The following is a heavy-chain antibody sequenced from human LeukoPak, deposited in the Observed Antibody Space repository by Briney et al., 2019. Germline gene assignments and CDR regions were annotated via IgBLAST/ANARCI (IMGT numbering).Heavy chain of an antibody. CDR1: GGSISSGDYY. V-gene: IGHV4-30-4*01. D-gene: IGHD3-22*01. CDR2: IYYSGST. CDR3: ARTYYYDSSGYYFQPNFDL. J-gene: IGHJ2*01. Sequence: SETLPLTCTVSGGSISSGDYYWSWIRQPLGKGLEWIGYIYYSGSTYYNPSLKSRVTISVDTSKNQFSLKLSSVTAADTAVYYCARTYYYDSSGYYFQPNFDLWGRGTLVTVSS.